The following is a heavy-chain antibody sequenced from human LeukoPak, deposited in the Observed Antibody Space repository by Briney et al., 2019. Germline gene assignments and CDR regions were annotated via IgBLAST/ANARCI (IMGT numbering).Heavy chain of an antibody. V-gene: IGHV3-7*01. CDR3: ARVSRMEADDY. J-gene: IGHJ4*02. CDR2: LNPDGSAK. Sequence: GGSLRLSRGPFGFSFSASWMNWVRHSPGGGLQWVANLNPDGSAKYYVDSVKGRFTVSRDNAHNLLFLQMNTLRAEDTAVYFCARVSRMEADDYWGQGTLVTVSS. D-gene: IGHD2-15*01. CDR1: GFSFSASW.